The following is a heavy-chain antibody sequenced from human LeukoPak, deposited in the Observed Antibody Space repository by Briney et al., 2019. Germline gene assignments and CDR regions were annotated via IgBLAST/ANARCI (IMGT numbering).Heavy chain of an antibody. CDR2: LKSDGSST. D-gene: IGHD3-16*01. CDR1: GFTFSSYS. CDR3: AGTKYIGAAIDY. Sequence: GGSLRLSCAASGFTFSSYSMHWVRQAPGKGLMWVSRLKSDGSSTGYAGSVKGRFTISRDYAKDTLYLQMNSLRVEDTAVYYCAGTKYIGAAIDYWGQGTLVTVSS. V-gene: IGHV3-74*01. J-gene: IGHJ4*02.